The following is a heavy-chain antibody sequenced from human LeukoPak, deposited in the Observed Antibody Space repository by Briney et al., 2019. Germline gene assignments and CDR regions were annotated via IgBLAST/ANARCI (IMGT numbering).Heavy chain of an antibody. Sequence: GGSLRLSCAASRFTFSNYGMSWVRQAPGKGLEWVSAFSGSGGSTYYADSVKGRFTISRDNSKNTLYLQMNSLRAEDTAVYYCARGKRGYLLRPTYYYYMDVWGKGTTVTVSS. V-gene: IGHV3-23*01. J-gene: IGHJ6*03. CDR2: FSGSGGST. CDR1: RFTFSNYG. D-gene: IGHD3-22*01. CDR3: ARGKRGYLLRPTYYYYMDV.